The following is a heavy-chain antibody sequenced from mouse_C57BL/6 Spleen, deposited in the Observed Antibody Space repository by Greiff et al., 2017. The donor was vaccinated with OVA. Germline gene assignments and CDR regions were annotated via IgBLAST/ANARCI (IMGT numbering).Heavy chain of an antibody. CDR2: ISSGSSTI. J-gene: IGHJ1*03. Sequence: DVKLVESGGGLVKPGGSLKLSCAASGFTFSDYGMHWVRQAPEKGLEWVAYISSGSSTIYYADTVKGRFTISRDNAKNTLFLQMTSLRSEDTAMYYCAREGLLGYFDVWGTGTTVTVSS. D-gene: IGHD2-3*01. CDR3: AREGLLGYFDV. CDR1: GFTFSDYG. V-gene: IGHV5-17*01.